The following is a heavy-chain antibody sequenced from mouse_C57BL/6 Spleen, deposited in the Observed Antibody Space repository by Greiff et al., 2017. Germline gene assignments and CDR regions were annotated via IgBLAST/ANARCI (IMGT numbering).Heavy chain of an antibody. Sequence: VQLQQSGPVLARPGASVKMSCKTSGYTFTSYWMHWVKQRPGQGLEWIGAIYPGNSDTSYNQKFKGKAKLTAVTSTSTAYMELSSLTNEDSAVYYCTGGTDYAMDYWGQGTSVTVSS. CDR3: TGGTDYAMDY. V-gene: IGHV1-5*01. J-gene: IGHJ4*01. CDR1: GYTFTSYW. CDR2: IYPGNSDT. D-gene: IGHD4-1*01.